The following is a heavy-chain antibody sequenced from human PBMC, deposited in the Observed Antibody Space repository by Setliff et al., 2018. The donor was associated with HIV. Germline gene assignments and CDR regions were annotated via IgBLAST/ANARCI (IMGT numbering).Heavy chain of an antibody. V-gene: IGHV4-38-2*01. J-gene: IGHJ3*02. D-gene: IGHD4-17*01. CDR1: GYSISSGYY. CDR2: VYHSGST. CDR3: ARRGYYGAFDI. Sequence: SETLSLTCGVSGYSISSGYYWGWIRQPPGKGLEWIGSVYHSGSTYYNPSPKSRVTISVDTSKNQFSLKLSSVTAADTAVYYCARRGYYGAFDIWGQGTMVTVSS.